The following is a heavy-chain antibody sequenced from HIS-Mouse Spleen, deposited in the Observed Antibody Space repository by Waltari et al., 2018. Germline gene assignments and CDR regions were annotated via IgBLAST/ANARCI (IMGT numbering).Heavy chain of an antibody. CDR3: ARGHDYSNYFDY. CDR1: GYTFPSYE. J-gene: IGHJ4*02. D-gene: IGHD4-4*01. CDR2: MNPNSGNT. Sequence: QVQLVQSGAEVKQPGASVKVSCKASGYTFPSYELNGVRQATGQGLEWMGWMNPNSGNTGYAQKFQGRVTMTRNTSISTAYMELSSLRSEDTAVYYCARGHDYSNYFDYWGQGTLVTVSS. V-gene: IGHV1-8*01.